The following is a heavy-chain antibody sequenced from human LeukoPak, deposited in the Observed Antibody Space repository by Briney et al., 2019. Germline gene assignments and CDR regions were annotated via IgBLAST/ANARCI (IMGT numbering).Heavy chain of an antibody. V-gene: IGHV3-9*01. D-gene: IGHD6-19*01. Sequence: GRSLRLSCAASGFTFDDYAMHWVRQAPGKGLEWVSGISWNSGSIGYADSVKGRFTISRDNSKNTLYLQMNSLRAEDTAVYYCARDRMSGSGWLKEGSRVAHFDYWGQGTLVTVSS. CDR1: GFTFDDYA. CDR2: ISWNSGSI. J-gene: IGHJ4*02. CDR3: ARDRMSGSGWLKEGSRVAHFDY.